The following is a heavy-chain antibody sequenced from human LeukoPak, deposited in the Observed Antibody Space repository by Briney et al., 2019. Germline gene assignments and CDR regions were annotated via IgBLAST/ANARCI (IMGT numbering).Heavy chain of an antibody. D-gene: IGHD3-10*01. V-gene: IGHV1-18*04. CDR2: ISAYNGNT. CDR3: ARDLSYYGSGSPIDY. CDR1: GYTFTSYY. Sequence: GASVKVSCKASGYTFTSYYMHWVRQAPGQGLEWMGWISAYNGNTNYAQKLQGRVTMTTDTSTSTAYMELRSLRSDDTAVYYCARDLSYYGSGSPIDYWGQGTLVTVSS. J-gene: IGHJ4*02.